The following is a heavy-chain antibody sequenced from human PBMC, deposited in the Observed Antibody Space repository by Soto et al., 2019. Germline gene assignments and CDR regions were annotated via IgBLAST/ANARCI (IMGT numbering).Heavy chain of an antibody. D-gene: IGHD2-2*01. Sequence: PGESLKISCKGSGYSFTSYWISWVRQMPGKGLEWMGRIDPSDSYTNYSPSFQGHVTISADKSISTAYLQWSSLKASDTAMYYCAREIVVVTAARGIYYYYGMDVWGQGTRVTVSS. J-gene: IGHJ6*02. CDR2: IDPSDSYT. CDR3: AREIVVVTAARGIYYYYGMDV. CDR1: GYSFTSYW. V-gene: IGHV5-10-1*01.